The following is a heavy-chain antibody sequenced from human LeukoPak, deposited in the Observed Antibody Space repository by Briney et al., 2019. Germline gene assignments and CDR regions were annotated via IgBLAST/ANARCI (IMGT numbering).Heavy chain of an antibody. V-gene: IGHV3-30*02. CDR2: IRSDGINN. D-gene: IGHD2-2*01. Sequence: GGSLRLSCAASGFTFSSYGMHWVRQAPGKGLEWVAFIRSDGINNYYADSVKGRFTISRDNAQTMLNLQVNSLRVEDTAIYYCARGGKLEPTAMASWGQGSLVVVSS. CDR1: GFTFSSYG. J-gene: IGHJ5*02. CDR3: ARGGKLEPTAMAS.